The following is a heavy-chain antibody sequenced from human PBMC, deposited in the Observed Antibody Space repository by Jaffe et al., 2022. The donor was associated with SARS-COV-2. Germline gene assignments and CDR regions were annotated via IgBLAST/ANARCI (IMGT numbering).Heavy chain of an antibody. D-gene: IGHD5-18*01. V-gene: IGHV4-34*01. CDR2: INHSGST. J-gene: IGHJ6*03. CDR1: GGSFSGYY. CDR3: ARGCRAPPRVYSYGPYYYYYMDV. Sequence: QVQLQQWGAGLLKPSETLSLTCAVYGGSFSGYYWSWIRQPPGKGLEWIGEINHSGSTNYNPSLKSRVTISVDTSKNQFSLKLSSVTAADTAVYYCARGCRAPPRVYSYGPYYYYYMDVWGKGTTVTVSS.